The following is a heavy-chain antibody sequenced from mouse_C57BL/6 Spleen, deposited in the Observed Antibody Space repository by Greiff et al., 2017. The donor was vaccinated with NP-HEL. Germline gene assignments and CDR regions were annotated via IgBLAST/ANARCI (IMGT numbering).Heavy chain of an antibody. CDR2: IYPGSGNT. J-gene: IGHJ2*01. D-gene: IGHD4-1*01. CDR3: ARSNWDDGY. Sequence: QVQLQQSGAELVRPGASVKLSCKASGYTFTDYYINWVKQRPGQGLEWIARIYPGSGNTYYNEKFKGKATLTAEKSSSTAYMQLSSLTSEDSAVYFCARSNWDDGYWGQGTTLTVSS. CDR1: GYTFTDYY. V-gene: IGHV1-76*01.